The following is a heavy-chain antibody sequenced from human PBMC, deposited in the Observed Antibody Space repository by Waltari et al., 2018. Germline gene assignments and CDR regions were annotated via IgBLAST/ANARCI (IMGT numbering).Heavy chain of an antibody. CDR2: IYWNDDK. Sequence: QITLKESGPTLVKPTQTLTLTCTFSGFSLSTSGVGVGWIRQPPGKALEWLALIYWNDDKRYSPSLKSRLTITKDTSKNQVVLTMTTMDPVDTATYYCAHRRDYDILTGYYSPIDYWGQGTLVTVSS. D-gene: IGHD3-9*01. V-gene: IGHV2-5*01. J-gene: IGHJ4*02. CDR1: GFSLSTSGVG. CDR3: AHRRDYDILTGYYSPIDY.